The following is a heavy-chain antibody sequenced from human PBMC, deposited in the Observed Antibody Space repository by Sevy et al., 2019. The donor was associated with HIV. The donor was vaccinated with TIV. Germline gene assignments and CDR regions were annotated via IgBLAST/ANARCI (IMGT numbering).Heavy chain of an antibody. V-gene: IGHV3-21*01. CDR3: AILWFGEFDTFDI. Sequence: GSLRLSCAASGFTFSSYTINWVRQAPGKGLEWVSSISSSTSYIYYADSLKGRFTISRDNAKNSLFLQMNSLRAEDTAVYYCAILWFGEFDTFDIWGQGTMVTVSS. CDR1: GFTFSSYT. D-gene: IGHD3-10*01. J-gene: IGHJ3*02. CDR2: ISSSTSYI.